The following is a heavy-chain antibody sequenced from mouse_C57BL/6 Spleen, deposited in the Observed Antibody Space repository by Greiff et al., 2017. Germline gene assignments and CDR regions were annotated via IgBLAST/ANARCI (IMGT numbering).Heavy chain of an antibody. D-gene: IGHD2-3*01. V-gene: IGHV5-17*01. CDR3: ALDGTGSMDY. CDR1: GFTFSDYG. J-gene: IGHJ4*01. CDR2: ISRGSSTN. Sequence: EVQVVESGGGLVKPGGSLKLSCAASGFTFSDYGMHWVRQAPEKGLEWVAYISRGSSTNYYADRVKGRFTISRDNANNTLFLQMTRLRSEDTAMYYCALDGTGSMDYWGQGTSVTVSS.